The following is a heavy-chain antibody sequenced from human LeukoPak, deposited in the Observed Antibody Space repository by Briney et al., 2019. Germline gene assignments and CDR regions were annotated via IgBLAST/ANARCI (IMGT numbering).Heavy chain of an antibody. CDR1: GFTFISYW. J-gene: IGHJ4*02. Sequence: GSLRLSCAASGFTFISYWMSWVRQAPGKGLEWVANIKQDGSEKYYVDSVKGRFTISRDNSKNMLYLQMTSLRAEDTAVYYCAKGTSTYSSGSFDYWGRGTLVTVSS. V-gene: IGHV3-7*03. CDR2: IKQDGSEK. D-gene: IGHD6-19*01. CDR3: AKGTSTYSSGSFDY.